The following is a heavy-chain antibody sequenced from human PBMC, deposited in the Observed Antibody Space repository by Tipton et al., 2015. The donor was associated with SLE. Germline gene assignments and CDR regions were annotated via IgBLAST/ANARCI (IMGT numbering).Heavy chain of an antibody. CDR3: ARDGDYYDSSGYYLDAFDI. V-gene: IGHV1-69*09. CDR1: GYTFTSYG. D-gene: IGHD3-22*01. CDR2: IIPILGIA. Sequence: QLVQSGAEVKKPGASVKASCKASGYTFTSYGISWVRQAPGQGLEWMGRIIPILGIANYAQKFQGRVTITADKSTSTAYMELSSLRSEDTAVYYCARDGDYYDSSGYYLDAFDIWGQGTMVTVSS. J-gene: IGHJ3*02.